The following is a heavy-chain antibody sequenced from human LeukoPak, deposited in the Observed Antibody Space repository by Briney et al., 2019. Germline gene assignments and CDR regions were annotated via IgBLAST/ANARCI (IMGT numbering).Heavy chain of an antibody. CDR1: GFTFSSHA. D-gene: IGHD5-12*01. Sequence: GGSLRLSCAASGFTFSSHAMSWVRQAPGKGLEWVSAISDSGGSTYYADSVKGRFTISRDNSKNTLYLQMNSLRAEDTAVYYCAKGGSCGYDSRGYFDYWGQGTLVTVSS. CDR2: ISDSGGST. J-gene: IGHJ4*02. V-gene: IGHV3-23*01. CDR3: AKGGSCGYDSRGYFDY.